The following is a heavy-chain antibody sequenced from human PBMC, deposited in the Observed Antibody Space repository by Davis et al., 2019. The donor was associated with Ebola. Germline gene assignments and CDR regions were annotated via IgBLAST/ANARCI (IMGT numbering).Heavy chain of an antibody. J-gene: IGHJ4*02. Sequence: ASAKVSCKASGYTFTSYYTNWVLHATGQGLEWMGWMNPNSGNTGYAQKFQGRVTMTRNTSISTVYMELSSLRSEDTAVYYCASRTLYGSGSYPFDYWGQGTLVTVSS. CDR3: ASRTLYGSGSYPFDY. V-gene: IGHV1-8*01. CDR2: MNPNSGNT. CDR1: GYTFTSYY. D-gene: IGHD3-10*01.